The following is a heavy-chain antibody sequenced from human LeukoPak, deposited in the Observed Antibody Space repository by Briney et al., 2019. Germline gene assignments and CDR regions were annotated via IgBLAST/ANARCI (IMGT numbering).Heavy chain of an antibody. CDR1: GFTFYDYG. J-gene: IGHJ4*02. V-gene: IGHV3-20*04. CDR2: INWNGGST. Sequence: PGGSLRLSCAASGFTFYDYGMSWVRQAPGKGLEWVSGINWNGGSTGYADSVKGRFTISRDNAKNSLYLQMNSLRAEDTALYYCARVTVNCSGGSCSSSFDYWGQGTLVTVSS. CDR3: ARVTVNCSGGSCSSSFDY. D-gene: IGHD2-15*01.